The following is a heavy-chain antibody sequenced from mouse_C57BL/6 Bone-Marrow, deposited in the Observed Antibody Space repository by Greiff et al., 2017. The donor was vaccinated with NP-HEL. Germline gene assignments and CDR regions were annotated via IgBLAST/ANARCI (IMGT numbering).Heavy chain of an antibody. J-gene: IGHJ4*01. D-gene: IGHD2-3*01. CDR2: ISSGSSTI. V-gene: IGHV5-17*01. CDR3: ARNDGYYRYAMDY. CDR1: GFTFSDYG. Sequence: EVKLVESGGGLVKPGGSLKLSCAASGFTFSDYGMHWVRQAPEKGLERVAYISSGSSTIYYADTVKGLFTISRDNAKNTLFLQMTSLRSEDTAMYYCARNDGYYRYAMDYWGQGTSVTVSS.